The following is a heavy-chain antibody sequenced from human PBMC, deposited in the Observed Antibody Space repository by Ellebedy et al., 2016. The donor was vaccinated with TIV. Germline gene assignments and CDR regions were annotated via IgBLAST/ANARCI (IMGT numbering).Heavy chain of an antibody. CDR1: GGSISSSSYY. D-gene: IGHD3-3*01. J-gene: IGHJ6*02. CDR3: ASHRVLRFYYYYGMDV. Sequence: MPGGSLRLSCTVSGGSISSSSYYWGWIRQPPGKGLEWIGSIYYSGSTYYNPSLKSRVTISVDTSKNQFSLKLSSVTAADTAVYSCASHRVLRFYYYYGMDVWGQGTTVTVSS. CDR2: IYYSGST. V-gene: IGHV4-39*07.